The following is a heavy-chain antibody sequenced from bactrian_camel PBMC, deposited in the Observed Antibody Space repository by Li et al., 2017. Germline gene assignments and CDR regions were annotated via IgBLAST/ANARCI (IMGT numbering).Heavy chain of an antibody. D-gene: IGHD3*01. J-gene: IGHJ6*01. Sequence: VQLVESGGGLVQTAGSLRLSCAASGFTFSSKSITWVRQAPGKGLEWVSAINSGGGTTFYADSVKGRFTISRDNTEENTVSLQMNSLKFEDTALYYCITPGVGYGMGTDFGHWGQGTQVTVS. CDR1: GFTFSSKS. V-gene: IGHV3S40*01. CDR3: ITPGVGYGMGTDFGH. CDR2: INSGGGTT.